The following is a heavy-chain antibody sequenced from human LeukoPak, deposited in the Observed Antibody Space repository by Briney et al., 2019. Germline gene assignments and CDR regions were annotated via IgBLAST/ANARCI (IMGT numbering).Heavy chain of an antibody. D-gene: IGHD6-19*01. CDR2: IKQDGSEK. CDR3: ARDWPNSSGWFTLFDY. CDR1: GLTGSHNY. J-gene: IGHJ4*02. Sequence: PGGSLRLSCAASGLTGSHNYVSWVRQAPGKGLEWVANIKQDGSEKYYVDSVKGRFTISRDNAKNSLYLQMNSLRAEDTAVYYCARDWPNSSGWFTLFDYWGQGTLVTVSS. V-gene: IGHV3-7*03.